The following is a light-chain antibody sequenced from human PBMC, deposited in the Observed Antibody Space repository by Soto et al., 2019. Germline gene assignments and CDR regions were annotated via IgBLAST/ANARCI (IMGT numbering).Light chain of an antibody. Sequence: QSVLTQPPSASGSPGQSVTISCTGTSSDVGGYNYVSWYQQHPGKAPQLMISEVSKRPSGVPDRFSGSKSGNTASLTVSGLQAEDEADYYCSSYAGSNNYVFGTGTKLTVL. CDR2: EVS. CDR3: SSYAGSNNYV. V-gene: IGLV2-8*01. CDR1: SSDVGGYNY. J-gene: IGLJ1*01.